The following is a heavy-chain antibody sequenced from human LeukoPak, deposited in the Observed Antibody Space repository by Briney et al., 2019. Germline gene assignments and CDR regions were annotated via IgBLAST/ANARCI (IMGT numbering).Heavy chain of an antibody. Sequence: GGSLRLSCAASGFTFSSYWMHWVRQAPGKGLVWVSRINSDGSSTSYADSVKGRFTISRDNAKNTLYLQMSSLRAEDTAVYYCARESYDYVWGSYRYFDYWGQGTLVTVSS. D-gene: IGHD3-16*02. J-gene: IGHJ4*02. V-gene: IGHV3-74*01. CDR2: INSDGSST. CDR1: GFTFSSYW. CDR3: ARESYDYVWGSYRYFDY.